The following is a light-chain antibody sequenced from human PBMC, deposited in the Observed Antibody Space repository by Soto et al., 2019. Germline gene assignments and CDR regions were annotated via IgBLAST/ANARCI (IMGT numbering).Light chain of an antibody. J-gene: IGKJ4*01. CDR1: QGISSY. Sequence: DIQLTQSPSFLSASVGDRVTITCRASQGISSYLAWYQQKPGKAPKLLIYAASTLQSGVPSRFSGSGSGTEFTLTISSLQREDFATYYCQQLNSLLTFGGGTKVEIK. CDR2: AAS. CDR3: QQLNSLLT. V-gene: IGKV1-9*01.